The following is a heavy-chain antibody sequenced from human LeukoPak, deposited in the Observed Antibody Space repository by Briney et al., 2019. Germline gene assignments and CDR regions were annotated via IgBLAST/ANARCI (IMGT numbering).Heavy chain of an antibody. CDR1: GFTFSSYD. D-gene: IGHD6-13*01. V-gene: IGHV3-13*01. CDR3: ARTNQLGGIDYYGMDV. Sequence: GGSLRLSCAASGFTFSSYDMHWVRQATGKGLEWVSTTGTAGDTYYPDSVKGRFTISRENAKNSVYLQMNSLRAGDTAVYYCARTNQLGGIDYYGMDVWGQGTTVTVSS. J-gene: IGHJ6*02. CDR2: TGTAGDT.